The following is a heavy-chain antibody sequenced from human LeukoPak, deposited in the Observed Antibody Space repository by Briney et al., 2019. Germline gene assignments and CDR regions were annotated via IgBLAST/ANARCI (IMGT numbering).Heavy chain of an antibody. CDR2: ISGSGGGT. CDR3: AKDLGRYRNNFFDY. J-gene: IGHJ4*02. Sequence: PGGSLRLSCAASGFTFSSYWMHWVRQAPDKGLEWVSTISGSGGGTYYADSVKGRFTISRDDSKNTLYLQMNSLRADDTAVYYCAKDLGRYRNNFFDYWGQGNLVTVSS. V-gene: IGHV3-23*01. D-gene: IGHD1-26*01. CDR1: GFTFSSYW.